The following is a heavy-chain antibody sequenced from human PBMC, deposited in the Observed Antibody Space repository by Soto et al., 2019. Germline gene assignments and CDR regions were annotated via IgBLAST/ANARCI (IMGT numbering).Heavy chain of an antibody. CDR3: AREVWDY. Sequence: GASVKVSCKTSGYTFSTYGISWVRQAPGQGLEWMGWINAGNGNTKYSQKFQGRVTITRDTSASTAYMELSSLRSEDTAVYYCAREVWDYGGQGTLVTVSS. V-gene: IGHV1-3*01. CDR2: INAGNGNT. J-gene: IGHJ4*02. CDR1: GYTFSTYG. D-gene: IGHD2-21*01.